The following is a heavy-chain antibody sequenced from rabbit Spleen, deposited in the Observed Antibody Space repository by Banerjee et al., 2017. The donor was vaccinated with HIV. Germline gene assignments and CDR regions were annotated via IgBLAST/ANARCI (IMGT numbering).Heavy chain of an antibody. J-gene: IGHJ4*01. Sequence: QEQLVESGGGLVQPEGSLTLTCRASGFSFGDRDVMCWVRRAPGKGLEWIACINAATAKPVYATWAKGRFTISRTSSTTVTLRMTSLPAADTATYFCARDLVGVICWNFYLWGPGTLVTVS. D-gene: IGHD1-1*01. CDR2: INAATAKP. V-gene: IGHV1S45*01. CDR1: GFSFGDRDV. CDR3: ARDLVGVICWNFYL.